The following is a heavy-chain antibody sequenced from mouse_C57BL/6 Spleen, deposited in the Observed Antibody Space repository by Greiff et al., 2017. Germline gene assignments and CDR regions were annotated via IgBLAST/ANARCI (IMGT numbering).Heavy chain of an antibody. CDR1: GFTFSDYG. J-gene: IGHJ1*03. CDR3: ARPGLLNWYFDV. CDR2: ISSGSSTI. Sequence: EVKLVESGGGLVKPGGSLKLSCAASGFTFSDYGMHWVRQAPEKGLEWVAYISSGSSTIYYADTVKGRFTNSRDNAKNTLFLQMTSLGSEDTAMYYCARPGLLNWYFDVWGTGTTVTVSS. V-gene: IGHV5-17*01. D-gene: IGHD3-1*01.